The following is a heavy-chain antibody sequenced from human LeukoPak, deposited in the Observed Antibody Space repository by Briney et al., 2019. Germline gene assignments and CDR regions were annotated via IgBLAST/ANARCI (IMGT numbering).Heavy chain of an antibody. CDR2: IKPNSGGT. Sequence: ASVKVSCKASGYRFTGYYMHWVRQAPGQGLEWMGWIKPNSGGTNYAQKFQGRVTMTRDTSISTAYMELSRLRSDDTAVYYCARGPVCSSTSCRYYYMDVWGKGTTVTISS. CDR3: ARGPVCSSTSCRYYYMDV. J-gene: IGHJ6*03. V-gene: IGHV1-2*02. CDR1: GYRFTGYY. D-gene: IGHD2-2*01.